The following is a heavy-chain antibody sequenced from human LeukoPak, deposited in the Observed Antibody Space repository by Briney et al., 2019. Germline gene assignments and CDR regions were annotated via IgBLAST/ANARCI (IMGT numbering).Heavy chain of an antibody. D-gene: IGHD3-10*01. Sequence: GGSLRLSCAASGFTFSSYAMSWVRQAPGKGLEWVSAISGSGGSTYYADSVKGRFTISRDNSKNTLYLQMNSLRAEDTAVYYCTRVRMVRGVTVDYWGQGTLVTVSS. CDR1: GFTFSSYA. CDR2: ISGSGGST. V-gene: IGHV3-23*01. CDR3: TRVRMVRGVTVDY. J-gene: IGHJ4*02.